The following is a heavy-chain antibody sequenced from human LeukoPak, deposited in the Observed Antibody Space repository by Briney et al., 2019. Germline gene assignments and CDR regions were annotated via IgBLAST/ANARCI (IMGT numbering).Heavy chain of an antibody. J-gene: IGHJ4*02. Sequence: PSETLSLTCIVSGGSVSSGSYYWSWIRQPPGEGLKWIGYIYYSGNTKYNPSLKSRVTISVDMSENQFSLKLSSVTAADTAVYYCARDLSGYGYFDYWGQGTLVTVSS. D-gene: IGHD5-12*01. CDR1: GGSVSSGSYY. V-gene: IGHV4-61*01. CDR3: ARDLSGYGYFDY. CDR2: IYYSGNT.